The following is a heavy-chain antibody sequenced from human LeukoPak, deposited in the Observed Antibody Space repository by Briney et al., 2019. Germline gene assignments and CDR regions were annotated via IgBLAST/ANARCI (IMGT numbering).Heavy chain of an antibody. V-gene: IGHV4-4*07. CDR3: ARSGVVSRARGYWYFDL. Sequence: SETLSLTCTVSGGSISSYYWSWIRQPAGKGLEWIGRIYTSGSTNYNPSLKSRVTMSVDTSKNQFSLKLSSVTAADAAVYYCARSGVVSRARGYWYFDLWGRGTLVTVSS. CDR2: IYTSGST. CDR1: GGSISSYY. D-gene: IGHD2-2*01. J-gene: IGHJ2*01.